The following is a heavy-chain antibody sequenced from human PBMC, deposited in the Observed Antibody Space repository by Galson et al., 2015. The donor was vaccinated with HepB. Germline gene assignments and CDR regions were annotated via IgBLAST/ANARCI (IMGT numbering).Heavy chain of an antibody. CDR3: ARGGGTNAHYYYGMDV. CDR2: ISSNGGST. D-gene: IGHD1-1*01. Sequence: LRLSCAASGFTFSSYAMHWVRQAPGKGLEYVSAISSNGGSTYYADSVKGRFTISRDNSKNTLYLQMGSLRAEDMAVYYCARGGGTNAHYYYGMDVWGQGTTVTVSS. CDR1: GFTFSSYA. V-gene: IGHV3-64*02. J-gene: IGHJ6*02.